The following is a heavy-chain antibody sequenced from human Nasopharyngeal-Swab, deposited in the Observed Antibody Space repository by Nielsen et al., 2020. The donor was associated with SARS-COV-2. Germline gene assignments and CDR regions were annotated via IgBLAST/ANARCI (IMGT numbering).Heavy chain of an antibody. CDR1: GGSISNYY. Sequence: SETLSLTCTVSGGSISNYYWSWIRQSPGKGLEWIGYIYHSGGTYYNPSLKSRVTILVDTSKSQFSLKLNSVTAADTAVYYCARERPYYYDSSGYYYSWFDPWGQGTLVTVSS. CDR3: ARERPYYYDSSGYYYSWFDP. D-gene: IGHD3-22*01. V-gene: IGHV4-59*12. CDR2: IYHSGGT. J-gene: IGHJ5*02.